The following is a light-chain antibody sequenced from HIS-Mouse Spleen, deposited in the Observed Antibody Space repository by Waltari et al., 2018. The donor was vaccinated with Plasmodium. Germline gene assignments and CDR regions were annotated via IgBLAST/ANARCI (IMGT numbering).Light chain of an antibody. CDR2: EDS. CDR3: YSTDSSGNHRV. J-gene: IGLJ3*02. CDR1: ALPKKY. Sequence: SYELTQPPSVSVSPGQTARITCPGDALPKKYAYWYQQKSGQAPVLVIYEDSKRPSWIPEGFSGSSSGTMATLTISGAQVEDEADYYCYSTDSSGNHRVFGGGTKLTVL. V-gene: IGLV3-10*01.